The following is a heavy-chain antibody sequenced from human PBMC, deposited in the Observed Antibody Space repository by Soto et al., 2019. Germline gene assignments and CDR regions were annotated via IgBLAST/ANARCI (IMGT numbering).Heavy chain of an antibody. V-gene: IGHV1-69*06. J-gene: IGHJ3*02. Sequence: SVEVSCKASGSTFSSYAISCVRQAPGQGLEWMGGIIPIFGTANYAQKFQGRVTITADKSTSTAYMELSSLRSEDTAVYYCARAWIQLWQGAFDIWGQGTMVTVSS. CDR2: IIPIFGTA. CDR3: ARAWIQLWQGAFDI. D-gene: IGHD5-18*01. CDR1: GSTFSSYA.